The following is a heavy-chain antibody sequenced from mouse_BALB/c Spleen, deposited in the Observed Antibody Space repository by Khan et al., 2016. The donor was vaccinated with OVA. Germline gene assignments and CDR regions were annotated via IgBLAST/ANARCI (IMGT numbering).Heavy chain of an antibody. CDR1: GYTFTNYG. J-gene: IGHJ1*01. V-gene: IGHV9-3-1*01. Sequence: LVQSGPELKKPGETVKISCKASGYTFTNYGMNWVKQAPEKGLKWMGWINTYTEEPTYADDFKGRFAISLETSASTAYLQINNLKNEDTATYFCASGGYWYFDVWGAGTTVTVSS. CDR2: INTYTEEP. D-gene: IGHD1-1*02. CDR3: ASGGYWYFDV.